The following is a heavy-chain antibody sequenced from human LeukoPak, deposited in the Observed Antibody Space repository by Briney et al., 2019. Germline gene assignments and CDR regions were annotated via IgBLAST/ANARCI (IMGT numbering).Heavy chain of an antibody. Sequence: SETLSLTCTVSGGSISSYYWSWIRQPAGKGLEWIGRIYTSGSTNYNPSLKSRVTMSVDTSKNQFSLKLSSVTAADTAVYYCARGRGYSGYDPTYYFDYWGQGTLVTVSS. CDR1: GGSISSYY. V-gene: IGHV4-4*07. CDR2: IYTSGST. CDR3: ARGRGYSGYDPTYYFDY. J-gene: IGHJ4*02. D-gene: IGHD5-12*01.